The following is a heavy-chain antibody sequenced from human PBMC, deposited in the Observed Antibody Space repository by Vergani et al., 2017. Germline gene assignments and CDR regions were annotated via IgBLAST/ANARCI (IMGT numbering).Heavy chain of an antibody. CDR3: AKDPPDY. V-gene: IGHV3-9*01. Sequence: EVQLVESGGGLVQPGRSLRLSCAASGFTFDDYAMHWVRQAPGKGLEWVSGISWNSGSIGYADSVKGRFTISRDNAKNSLYLQMTSLRAEDTALYYCAKDPPDYWGQGPLVTVSS. CDR1: GFTFDDYA. J-gene: IGHJ4*02. CDR2: ISWNSGSI.